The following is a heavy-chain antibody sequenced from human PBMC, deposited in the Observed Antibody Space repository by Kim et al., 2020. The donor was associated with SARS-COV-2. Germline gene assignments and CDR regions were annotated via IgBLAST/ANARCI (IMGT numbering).Heavy chain of an antibody. CDR3: ASTGRGYSYGYLPFAFDI. V-gene: IGHV4-39*01. Sequence: SETLSLTCTVSGGSISSSSYYWGWIRQPPGKGLEWIGSIYYSGSTYYNPSLKSRVTISVDTSKNQFSLKLSSVTAADTAVYYCASTGRGYSYGYLPFAFDIWGQGTMVTVSS. CDR2: IYYSGST. CDR1: GGSISSSSYY. D-gene: IGHD5-18*01. J-gene: IGHJ3*02.